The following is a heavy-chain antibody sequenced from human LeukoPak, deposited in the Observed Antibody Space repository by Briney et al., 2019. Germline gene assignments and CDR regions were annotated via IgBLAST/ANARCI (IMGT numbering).Heavy chain of an antibody. Sequence: RAGGSLRLSCAASGFTFSSYAMSWVRQAPGKGLEWVPAISGSGGSTYYADSVKGRFTISRDNSKNTLYLQMNSLRAEDTAVYYCAKARESSGWYSWGQGTLVTVSS. CDR1: GFTFSSYA. V-gene: IGHV3-23*01. J-gene: IGHJ4*02. CDR3: AKARESSGWYS. D-gene: IGHD6-19*01. CDR2: ISGSGGST.